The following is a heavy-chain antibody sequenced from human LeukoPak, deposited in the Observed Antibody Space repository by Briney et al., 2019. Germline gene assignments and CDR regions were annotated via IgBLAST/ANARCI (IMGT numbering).Heavy chain of an antibody. CDR3: ARRPHSPRYYGMDV. J-gene: IGHJ6*02. CDR1: GGSITSGGYY. CDR2: IYYSGST. V-gene: IGHV4-39*01. Sequence: SETLSLTCTVSGGSITSGGYYWNWIRQPPGKGLEWIGSIYYSGSTYYNPSLKSRVTISVDTSKNQFSLKLSSVTAADTAVYYCARRPHSPRYYGMDVWGQGTTVTVSS.